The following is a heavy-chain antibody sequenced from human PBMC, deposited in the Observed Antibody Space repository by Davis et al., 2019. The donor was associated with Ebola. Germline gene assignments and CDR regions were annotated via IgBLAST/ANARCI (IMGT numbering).Heavy chain of an antibody. CDR1: GGSISSSSYY. V-gene: IGHV4-39*01. CDR2: IYYSGST. CDR3: TRPRLPDGSGSYDFHY. D-gene: IGHD3-10*01. Sequence: SETLSLTCTVSGGSISSSSYYWGWIRQPPGKGLEWIGSIYYSGSTYYNPSLKSRVTISVDTSKNQFSLKLRSVTAADTAVYYCTRPRLPDGSGSYDFHYWGQGTLVTVSS. J-gene: IGHJ4*02.